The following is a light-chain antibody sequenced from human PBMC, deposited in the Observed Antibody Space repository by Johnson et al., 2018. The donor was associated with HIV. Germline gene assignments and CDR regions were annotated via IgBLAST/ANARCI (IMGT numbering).Light chain of an antibody. CDR3: GTWDSSLSAHNYV. J-gene: IGLJ1*01. CDR2: DNN. CDR1: NSNIGNNY. V-gene: IGLV1-51*01. Sequence: QSVLTQPPSVSAAPGQKVTISCSGSNSNIGNNYVSWYQQLPGTAPKLLIYDNNKRPSGIPDRFSGSKSGTSATLGITGLQTGDEADYYCGTWDSSLSAHNYVFGTGTKVTVL.